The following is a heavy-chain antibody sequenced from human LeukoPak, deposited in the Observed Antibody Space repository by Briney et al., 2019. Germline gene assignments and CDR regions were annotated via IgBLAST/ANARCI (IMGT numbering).Heavy chain of an antibody. V-gene: IGHV3-66*04. CDR2: IYSGGST. J-gene: IGHJ6*02. D-gene: IGHD5-18*01. Sequence: PGGSLRLSCAASGFTVSSNYMSWVRQAPGKGLEWVSVIYSGGSTYYADSVKGRFTISRDNSKNTLYLQMNSLRAEDTAVYYCASQKRIQLWLSHYYYGMDVWGQGTTVTVSS. CDR1: GFTVSSNY. CDR3: ASQKRIQLWLSHYYYGMDV.